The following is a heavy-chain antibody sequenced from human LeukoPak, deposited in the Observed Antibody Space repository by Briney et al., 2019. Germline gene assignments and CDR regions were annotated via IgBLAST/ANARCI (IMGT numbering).Heavy chain of an antibody. CDR3: ARGHLR. CDR2: IYSGGST. V-gene: IGHV3-53*01. Sequence: QTGGSLRLSCAASGFTFSSYEMNWVRQAPGKGLEWVSVIYSGGSTYYADSVKGRFTISRDNSKNTLYLQMNSLRAEDTAVYYCARGHLRWGQGTVVTVSS. J-gene: IGHJ4*02. CDR1: GFTFSSYE.